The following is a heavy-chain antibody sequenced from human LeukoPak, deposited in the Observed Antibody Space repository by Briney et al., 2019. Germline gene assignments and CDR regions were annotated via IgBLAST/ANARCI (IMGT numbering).Heavy chain of an antibody. Sequence: GGSLRLSCAASGFTFSSYGMHWVRQAPGKGLEWVAVIWYDGSNKYYADSVKGRFTISRDNSKNTLYLQMNSLRAEDTAVYYCARDFVITDLSGMDVWGQGTTVTVSS. V-gene: IGHV3-33*01. CDR2: IWYDGSNK. CDR3: ARDFVITDLSGMDV. D-gene: IGHD3-22*01. CDR1: GFTFSSYG. J-gene: IGHJ6*02.